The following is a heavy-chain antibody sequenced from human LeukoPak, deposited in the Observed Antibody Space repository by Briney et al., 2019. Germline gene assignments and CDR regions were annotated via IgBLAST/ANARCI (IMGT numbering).Heavy chain of an antibody. D-gene: IGHD3-22*01. CDR3: ATGTFYDSSGLHY. CDR1: GYTFTGYY. J-gene: IGHJ4*02. Sequence: ASVKVSCKASGYTFTGYYMHWVRQAPGQGLEWMGWINPNSGGTNYAQKFQGRVTMTRDTSISTAYMELSRLRSEDTAVYYCATGTFYDSSGLHYWGQGTLVTVSS. CDR2: INPNSGGT. V-gene: IGHV1-2*02.